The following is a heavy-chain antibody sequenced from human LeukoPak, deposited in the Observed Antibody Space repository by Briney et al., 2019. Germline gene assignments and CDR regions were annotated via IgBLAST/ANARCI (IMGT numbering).Heavy chain of an antibody. J-gene: IGHJ3*02. CDR3: ARGYYGEYEKAFDI. CDR1: GGSISSSSYY. CDR2: IYYSGST. Sequence: SETQSLTCTVSGGSISSSSYYWGWIRQPPGKGLEWIGSIYYSGSTYYNPSLKSRVTISVDTSKNQFSLKLSSVTAADTAVYYCARGYYGEYEKAFDIWGQGTMVIVSS. D-gene: IGHD4-17*01. V-gene: IGHV4-39*01.